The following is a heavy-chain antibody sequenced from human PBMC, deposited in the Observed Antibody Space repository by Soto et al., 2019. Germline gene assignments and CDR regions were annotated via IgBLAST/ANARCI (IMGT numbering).Heavy chain of an antibody. Sequence: QVQLVQSGAEVKTPGASVKVSCRASGYSFRTHGISWVRQAPGQGLEWMGWISTYDDKTNFPQKFQGRITMNTDTSTSTDYMELRSLRSDDTAVYFCARDLGYCNSSGCFRNWFDPWGQGTLVTVSS. V-gene: IGHV1-18*01. J-gene: IGHJ5*02. D-gene: IGHD2-15*01. CDR2: ISTYDDKT. CDR1: GYSFRTHG. CDR3: ARDLGYCNSSGCFRNWFDP.